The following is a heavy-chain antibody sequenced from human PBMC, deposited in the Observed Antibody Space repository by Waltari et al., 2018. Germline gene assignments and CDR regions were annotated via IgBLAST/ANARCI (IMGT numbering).Heavy chain of an antibody. V-gene: IGHV1-8*01. D-gene: IGHD3-3*01. Sequence: QVQLVQSGAEVKKPGASVKVSCKASGYTFTSYDIHWVRQATGPGLEWMGWMNPNSGNTGYAQKFQGRVTMTRNTSISTAYMELSSLRSEDTAVYYCARHIYDFWSGYPYVNWFDPWGQGTLVTVSS. J-gene: IGHJ5*02. CDR3: ARHIYDFWSGYPYVNWFDP. CDR1: GYTFTSYD. CDR2: MNPNSGNT.